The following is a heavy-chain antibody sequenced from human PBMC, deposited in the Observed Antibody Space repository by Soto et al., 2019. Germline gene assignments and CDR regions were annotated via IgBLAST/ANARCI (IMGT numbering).Heavy chain of an antibody. CDR2: INHSGST. D-gene: IGHD5-12*01. Sequence: TSETLSLTCAVYGVAFSGYYWSWIRQPPGKGLEWIGEINHSGSTNYNPSLKSRVTISVDTSKNQFSLKLSSVTAADTAVYYCARGALYSGFNRVFDYWGQGTQVTVSS. CDR1: GVAFSGYY. J-gene: IGHJ4*02. V-gene: IGHV4-34*01. CDR3: ARGALYSGFNRVFDY.